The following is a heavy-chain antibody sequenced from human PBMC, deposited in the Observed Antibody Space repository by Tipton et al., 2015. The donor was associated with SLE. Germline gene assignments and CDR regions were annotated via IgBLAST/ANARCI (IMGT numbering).Heavy chain of an antibody. V-gene: IGHV4-59*08. J-gene: IGHJ4*02. CDR1: SGSLSSYY. Sequence: TLSLTCTVSSGSLSSYYWSWIRQPPGKGLEWIGYIYYSGSTNYNPSLKSRVTISVDTSKNQFSLELSSVAAADTAVYFCAANPLGACHFDSWGQGTLVTVSS. D-gene: IGHD3-10*01. CDR2: IYYSGST. CDR3: AANPLGACHFDS.